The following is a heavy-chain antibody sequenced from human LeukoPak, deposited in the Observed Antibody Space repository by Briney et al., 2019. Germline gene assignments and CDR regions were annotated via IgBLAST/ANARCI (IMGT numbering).Heavy chain of an antibody. V-gene: IGHV1-18*01. J-gene: IGHJ4*02. Sequence: ASVKVSCTASGGTFTSYAISWVRQAPGQGLEWMGRISAYNGNTNYAQKLQGRVTMTTDTSTSTAYMELRSLRSDDTAVYYCARDLGGELLLAYYWGQGTLVTVSS. CDR1: GGTFTSYA. CDR2: ISAYNGNT. D-gene: IGHD1-26*01. CDR3: ARDLGGELLLAYY.